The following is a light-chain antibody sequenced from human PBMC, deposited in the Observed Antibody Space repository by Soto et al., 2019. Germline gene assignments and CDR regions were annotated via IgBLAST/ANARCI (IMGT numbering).Light chain of an antibody. CDR3: NSYTSSSLYV. V-gene: IGLV2-14*01. J-gene: IGLJ1*01. Sequence: QPVLTQPASVSGSPGRSITISCTGTSSDVGAYKYVSWYQQHPGKAPKLMIYEVSNRPSGVSNRFSGSKSADTASLTISGLQAEDEADYYCNSYTSSSLYVFGTGTKLTVL. CDR1: SSDVGAYKY. CDR2: EVS.